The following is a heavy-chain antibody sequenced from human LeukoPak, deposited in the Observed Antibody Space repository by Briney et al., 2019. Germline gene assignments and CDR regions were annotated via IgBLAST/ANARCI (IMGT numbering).Heavy chain of an antibody. D-gene: IGHD6-19*01. Sequence: GGSLRLSCAASGFTFSSYSIHWVRQAPEKGLEWVSSISGSSTYIYYADSVKGRFTISRDNANNSLYLQMNSLRVEDTAVYYCARFVAVAGAAYFDYWGQGTLVTVSS. V-gene: IGHV3-21*01. CDR2: ISGSSTYI. CDR3: ARFVAVAGAAYFDY. J-gene: IGHJ4*02. CDR1: GFTFSSYS.